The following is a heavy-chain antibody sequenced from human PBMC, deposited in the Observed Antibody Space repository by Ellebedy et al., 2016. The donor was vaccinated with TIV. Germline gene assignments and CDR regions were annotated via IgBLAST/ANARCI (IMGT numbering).Heavy chain of an antibody. CDR1: GYSFTSYW. CDR2: IYPGDSDT. J-gene: IGHJ6*02. D-gene: IGHD6-13*01. V-gene: IGHV5-51*01. CDR3: ARGHQLVEADYYGMDV. Sequence: GESLKISXKGSGYSFTSYWIGWVRQMPGKGLEWMGIIYPGDSDTRYSPSFQGQVTISADKSISTAYLQWSSLKASDTAMYYCARGHQLVEADYYGMDVWGQGTTVTVSS.